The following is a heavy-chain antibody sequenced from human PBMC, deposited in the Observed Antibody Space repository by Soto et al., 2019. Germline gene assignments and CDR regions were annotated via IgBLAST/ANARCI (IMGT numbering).Heavy chain of an antibody. Sequence: QVQLVQSGADVKKPGASVKVSCQASGYTFTSYDINWVRQATGQGLEWMGSINPNSGDTGYAQKFQGRVTMTRNTSITTAYMELNSLRSEDTAVYYCASGLEFKIFGVPRGNYYYQMDVWGKGTTVTVSS. V-gene: IGHV1-8*01. CDR3: ASGLEFKIFGVPRGNYYYQMDV. CDR2: INPNSGDT. D-gene: IGHD3-3*01. J-gene: IGHJ6*03. CDR1: GYTFTSYD.